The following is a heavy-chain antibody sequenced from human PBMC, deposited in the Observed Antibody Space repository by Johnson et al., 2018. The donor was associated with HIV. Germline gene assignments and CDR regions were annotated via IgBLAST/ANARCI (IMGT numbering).Heavy chain of an antibody. CDR3: AKVRGTMIVVFGAFDS. D-gene: IGHD3-22*01. Sequence: QVQLVESGGGVVQPGRSLRLSCAASGFTFSNYAMHWVRQAPGQGLEWVSVISLDGTNKYYADSVKGRFTISRDNSKNTLFLQMNSLRPEDTAVYYCAKVRGTMIVVFGAFDSWGQGTMVTVSS. CDR2: ISLDGTNK. V-gene: IGHV3-30-3*01. J-gene: IGHJ3*02. CDR1: GFTFSNYA.